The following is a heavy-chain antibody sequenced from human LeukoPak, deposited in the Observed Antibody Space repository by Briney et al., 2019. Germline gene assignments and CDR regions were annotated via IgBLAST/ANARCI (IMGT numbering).Heavy chain of an antibody. J-gene: IGHJ4*02. CDR2: IKHDGSDK. CDR3: ARGGHRQKEF. CDR1: GFTFSNYW. Sequence: GGSLRLSCSASGFTFSNYWMTWVRKSPGKGLEWVAIIKHDGSDKYCVDSVKGRFTISRDNAKNSLYLQMSSLRAEDTAVYYCARGGHRQKEFWGQGTLVTVSS. V-gene: IGHV3-7*04. D-gene: IGHD3-10*01.